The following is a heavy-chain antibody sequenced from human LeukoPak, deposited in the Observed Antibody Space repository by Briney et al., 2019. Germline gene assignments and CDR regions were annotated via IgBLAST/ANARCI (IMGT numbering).Heavy chain of an antibody. Sequence: GGSLRLSCAASGFTVSSNYMSWVRQAPGKGLEWVSVIYSGGSTYYADSVKGRFTISRDNSKNTLYLQMNSLRAEDTAVYYCAKYEAVSDYFDYWGQGTLVTVSS. V-gene: IGHV3-66*01. CDR1: GFTVSSNY. CDR2: IYSGGST. J-gene: IGHJ4*02. D-gene: IGHD2/OR15-2a*01. CDR3: AKYEAVSDYFDY.